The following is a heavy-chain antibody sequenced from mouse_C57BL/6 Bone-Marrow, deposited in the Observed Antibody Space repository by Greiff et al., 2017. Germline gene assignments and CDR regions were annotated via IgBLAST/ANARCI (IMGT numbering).Heavy chain of an antibody. V-gene: IGHV1-64*01. D-gene: IGHD2-5*01. Sequence: QVQLQQSGAELVKPGASVKLSCTASGYTFTSYWMHWVKQRPGQGLEWIGMIHPNSGSTNYNEKFKSKATLTVDKSSSTAYMQLRSLTSEDSAVYYCSRRNSNPYAMDYWGQGASVTVSS. CDR3: SRRNSNPYAMDY. CDR2: IHPNSGST. CDR1: GYTFTSYW. J-gene: IGHJ4*01.